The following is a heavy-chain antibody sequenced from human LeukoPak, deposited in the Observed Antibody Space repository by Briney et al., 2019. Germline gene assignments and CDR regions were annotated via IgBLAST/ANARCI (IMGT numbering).Heavy chain of an antibody. J-gene: IGHJ4*02. CDR3: AKWNDFWSGLAPVDY. CDR2: ISGSGGST. V-gene: IGHV3-23*01. CDR1: GFTFSSHW. D-gene: IGHD3-3*01. Sequence: GGSLRLSCAASGFTFSSHWMTWVRQAPGKGLEWVSAISGSGGSTYYADSVKGRFTISRDNSKNTLYLQMNSLRAEDTAVYYCAKWNDFWSGLAPVDYWGQGTLVTVSS.